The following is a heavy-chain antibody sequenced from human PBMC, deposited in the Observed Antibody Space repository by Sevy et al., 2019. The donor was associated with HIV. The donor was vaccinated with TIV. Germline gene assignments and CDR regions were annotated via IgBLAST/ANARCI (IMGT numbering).Heavy chain of an antibody. CDR3: ARAFNGYSYGPNWFDP. V-gene: IGHV1-46*01. CDR2: INPSGGST. D-gene: IGHD5-18*01. CDR1: GYTFTSYY. Sequence: ASVKVSCKASGYTFTSYYLHWVRQAPGQGLEWMGIINPSGGSTSYAQTFQGRVTMTRDTSTSTVYMDLSSLRSEDTAVYYCARAFNGYSYGPNWFDPWGQGTLVTVSS. J-gene: IGHJ5*02.